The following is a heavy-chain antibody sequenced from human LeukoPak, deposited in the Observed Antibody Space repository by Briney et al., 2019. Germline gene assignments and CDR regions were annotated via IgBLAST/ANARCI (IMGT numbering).Heavy chain of an antibody. V-gene: IGHV4-59*08. CDR1: GGSISSYY. CDR3: ASMAVAGPCAFDI. Sequence: PSETLSLTCTVSGGSISSYYWSWIRQPPGKGLEWIGYIYYSGSTNYNPSLKSRVTISVDTSKNQFSLKLSSVTAADTAVYYCASMAVAGPCAFDIWGQGTMVTVSS. J-gene: IGHJ3*02. CDR2: IYYSGST. D-gene: IGHD6-19*01.